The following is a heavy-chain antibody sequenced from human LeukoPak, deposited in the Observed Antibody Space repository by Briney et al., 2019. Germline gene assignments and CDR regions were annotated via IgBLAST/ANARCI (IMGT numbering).Heavy chain of an antibody. CDR2: IYHSGST. CDR1: GGSISSSNW. D-gene: IGHD3-10*01. J-gene: IGHJ4*02. Sequence: PSETLSLTCAVSGGSISSSNWWSWVRQPPGKGLEWIGEIYHSGSTNYNPSLKSRVTISVDKSKNQFSLKLSSVTAADTAVYYCARIFYGSGSYSGAFDYWGQGTLVTVSS. V-gene: IGHV4-4*02. CDR3: ARIFYGSGSYSGAFDY.